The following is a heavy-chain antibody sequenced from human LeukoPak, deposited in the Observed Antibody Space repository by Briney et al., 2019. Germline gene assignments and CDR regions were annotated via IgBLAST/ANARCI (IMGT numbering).Heavy chain of an antibody. D-gene: IGHD1-14*01. Sequence: PSETLSLTCAVYGGSFSGYYWSWIRQPPGKGLEWIGEINHSGSTNYNPSLKSRVTISVDTSKNQFSLKLSSVTAADTAVYYCARGRGLITSSFDYLGQGTLVTVSS. CDR1: GGSFSGYY. CDR3: ARGRGLITSSFDY. J-gene: IGHJ4*02. CDR2: INHSGST. V-gene: IGHV4-34*01.